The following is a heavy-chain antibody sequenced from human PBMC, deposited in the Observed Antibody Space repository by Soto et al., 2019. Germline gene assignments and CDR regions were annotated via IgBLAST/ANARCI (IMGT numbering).Heavy chain of an antibody. D-gene: IGHD1-1*01. V-gene: IGHV4-4*02. CDR2: LYRTGST. CDR3: ASRDPATSVDY. CDR1: GGSFTSNNW. J-gene: IGHJ4*02. Sequence: SETLSLTCAVSGGSFTSNNWLTWVRQLPGQGLEWIGELYRTGSTNYNPSLKSRATISLDKSENQFSLKVNSLTAAHTAVHYFASRDPATSVDYWGQGNLVTV.